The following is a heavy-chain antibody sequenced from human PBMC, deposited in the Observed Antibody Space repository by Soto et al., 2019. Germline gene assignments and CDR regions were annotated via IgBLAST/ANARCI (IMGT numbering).Heavy chain of an antibody. Sequence: PSETLSLTCTVSGGSISSADHSWNWIRQHPGKGLEWIGYTYKSGTTYYNPSLRSRVTISLDTSKNHFSLKLSSVTAADTAVYYCARRGGEFKGPFDFWGRGTVVTV. J-gene: IGHJ3*01. CDR3: ARRGGEFKGPFDF. CDR1: GGSISSADHS. CDR2: TYKSGTT. D-gene: IGHD3-10*01. V-gene: IGHV4-31*03.